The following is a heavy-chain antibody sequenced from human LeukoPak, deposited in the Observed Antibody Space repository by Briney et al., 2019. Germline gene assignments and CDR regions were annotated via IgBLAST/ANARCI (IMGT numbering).Heavy chain of an antibody. CDR1: GGTFGSYA. CDR2: ITPILGIA. Sequence: SVKVSCKASGGTFGSYAISWWRQAPGQGLEGMGRITPILGIANYAQKFQGRVTITADKSTSTAYMELGSLRSDDTAVYYCARRVAVARRDAFDIWGQGTMVTVSS. D-gene: IGHD6-19*01. V-gene: IGHV1-69*04. CDR3: ARRVAVARRDAFDI. J-gene: IGHJ3*02.